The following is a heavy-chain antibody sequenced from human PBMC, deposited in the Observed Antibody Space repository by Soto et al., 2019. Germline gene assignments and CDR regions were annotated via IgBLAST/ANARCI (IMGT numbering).Heavy chain of an antibody. Sequence: PSETLSLTCAVSGGSISSGGDSWSWIRQPPGKGLEWIGYIYHSGSTYYNPSLKSRVTISVDRSKSQFSLKLSSVTAADTAVYYCARQVGDTGGAFDIWGQGTMVTVSS. V-gene: IGHV4-30-2*01. CDR2: IYHSGST. CDR3: ARQVGDTGGAFDI. CDR1: GGSISSGGDS. J-gene: IGHJ3*02. D-gene: IGHD1-26*01.